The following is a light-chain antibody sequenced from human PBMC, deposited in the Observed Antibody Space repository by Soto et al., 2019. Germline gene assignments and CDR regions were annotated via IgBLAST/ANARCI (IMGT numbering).Light chain of an antibody. Sequence: QSVLTQPPSVSGAPGRRVTISCTGSSSNIGAGYDVHWYQQLPGTAPKILIYGNSNRPSGVPDRFSGSKSGTSASLAITGLQAEDEADYYCQSYDSSLSVVFGGGTMVTVL. CDR2: GNS. CDR3: QSYDSSLSVV. V-gene: IGLV1-40*01. CDR1: SSNIGAGYD. J-gene: IGLJ2*01.